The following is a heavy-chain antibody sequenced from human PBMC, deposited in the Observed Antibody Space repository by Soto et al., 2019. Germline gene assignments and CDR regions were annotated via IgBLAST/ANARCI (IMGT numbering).Heavy chain of an antibody. CDR2: ISPYNGKT. J-gene: IGHJ4*03. Sequence: QVQLVQSGAAVKKPGASVRVSCKASGYTFTSYGLSWVRQAPGQGLEWMGWISPYNGKTDDSTKFQGRVTMTTDIFMSTAYMELSSLTSEDSAIYYCARDPGLGSSYPPLDYWGQGSLVTVSS. CDR3: ARDPGLGSSYPPLDY. D-gene: IGHD3-10*01. CDR1: GYTFTSYG. V-gene: IGHV1-18*04.